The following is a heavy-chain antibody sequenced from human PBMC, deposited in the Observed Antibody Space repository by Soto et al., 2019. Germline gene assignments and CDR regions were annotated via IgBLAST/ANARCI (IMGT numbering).Heavy chain of an antibody. Sequence: EVQLVESGGGLVKPGGSLRLSCAASGFTFSSYSMNWVRQAPGKGLEWVSCISSSSSYIYYADSVKGRFTISRDNAKNSMYLQMNSLRAEDNAVYSCARQSRCEFWSCYYLSDANWFDPWGQGTLVTVSS. CDR1: GFTFSSYS. D-gene: IGHD3-3*01. CDR2: ISSSSSYI. V-gene: IGHV3-21*01. J-gene: IGHJ5*02. CDR3: ARQSRCEFWSCYYLSDANWFDP.